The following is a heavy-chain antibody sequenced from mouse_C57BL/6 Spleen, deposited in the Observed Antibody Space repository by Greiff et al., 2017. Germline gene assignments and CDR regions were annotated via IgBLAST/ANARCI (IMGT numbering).Heavy chain of an antibody. CDR1: GSTFTSYW. J-gene: IGHJ3*01. D-gene: IGHD1-1*01. Sequence: VQLQQPGAELVKPGASVKMSCKASGSTFTSYWITWVKQRPGQGLEWIGDIYPGSGSTNYNEKFKRKATLTVDTSSSTAYMQLSSLTSEDSAVYYCARWDYGSSWFAYWGQGTLVTVSA. CDR3: ARWDYGSSWFAY. CDR2: IYPGSGST. V-gene: IGHV1-55*01.